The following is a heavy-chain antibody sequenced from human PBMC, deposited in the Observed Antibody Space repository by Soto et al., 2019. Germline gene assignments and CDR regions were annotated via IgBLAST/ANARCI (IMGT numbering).Heavy chain of an antibody. V-gene: IGHV1-18*01. CDR3: ATLWGWLDS. D-gene: IGHD3-16*01. CDR1: GYRLETYG. Sequence: GASVKVSCKTAGYRLETYGISWVRQAPGQGLEWMGWISGKNGNTDSAQKFQGRVTMSTDTSTSTVYMELRNLTSDDTAVYYCATLWGWLDSWGQGTLVTVSS. CDR2: ISGKNGNT. J-gene: IGHJ4*02.